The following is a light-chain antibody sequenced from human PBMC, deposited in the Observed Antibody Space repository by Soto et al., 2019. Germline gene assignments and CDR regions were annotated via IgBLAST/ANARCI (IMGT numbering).Light chain of an antibody. CDR2: VAS. V-gene: IGKV1-9*01. J-gene: IGKJ4*01. Sequence: IQLTQSPSSLSASVGDRVTITCRASQDIAIYLAWYQQKPGEAPKLLIYVASTLYGGVPSRFSGSGSGTDFALTITSLQAEDFATYYCQQLRMYPSTFGGGTKMEIK. CDR3: QQLRMYPST. CDR1: QDIAIY.